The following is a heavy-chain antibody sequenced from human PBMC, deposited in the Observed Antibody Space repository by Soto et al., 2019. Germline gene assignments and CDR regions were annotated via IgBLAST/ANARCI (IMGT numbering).Heavy chain of an antibody. CDR3: GRHNSGGDWFDP. CDR2: MFYSGGT. D-gene: IGHD2-15*01. Sequence: PSETLSLTCTVSGGAISVISYFWSCMRQPPGKGLQWIGCMFYSGGTHYNPSLKNRVTLSVDTSNNEFSLKLVSVTAPDTAVYYCGRHNSGGDWFDPWGQGTLVTVSS. J-gene: IGHJ5*02. V-gene: IGHV4-39*01. CDR1: GGAISVISYF.